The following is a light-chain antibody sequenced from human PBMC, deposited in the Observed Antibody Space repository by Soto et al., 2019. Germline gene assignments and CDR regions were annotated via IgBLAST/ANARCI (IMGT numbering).Light chain of an antibody. J-gene: IGKJ1*01. CDR3: QQYINYPRT. CDR1: QSINYW. CDR2: KAS. Sequence: DIHMTQSPSTLSASIGDRVTITCRASQSINYWLAWYQQRPGKAPKLLIYKASTLESGVPSRFSGSGSGTEFTLTISSLQADDFATYHCQQYINYPRTFGQGTKVEIK. V-gene: IGKV1-5*03.